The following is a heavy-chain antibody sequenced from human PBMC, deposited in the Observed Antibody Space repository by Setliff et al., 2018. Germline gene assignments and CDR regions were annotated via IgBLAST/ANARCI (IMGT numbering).Heavy chain of an antibody. CDR1: GYTFTGYY. J-gene: IGHJ5*02. V-gene: IGHV1-2*02. CDR3: ARVATLIRGVTVNWFDP. Sequence: ASVKVSCKASGYTFTGYYMHWIRQAPGQGLEWVGWINPNSGVTNYAQKFQGRVTMTRDTSISTAYMKLSSLRSDDTAVYYCARVATLIRGVTVNWFDPWGQGTLVTVSS. CDR2: INPNSGVT. D-gene: IGHD3-10*01.